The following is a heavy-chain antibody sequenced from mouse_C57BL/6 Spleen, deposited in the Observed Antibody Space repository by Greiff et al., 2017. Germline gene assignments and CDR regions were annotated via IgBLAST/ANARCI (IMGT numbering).Heavy chain of an antibody. V-gene: IGHV1-61*01. CDR3: AREHLGDYYAMDY. CDR1: GYTFTSYW. D-gene: IGHD3-3*01. J-gene: IGHJ4*01. CDR2: IYPSDSET. Sequence: QVQLKQPGAELVRPGSSVKLSCKASGYTFTSYWMDWVKQRPGQGLEWIGNIYPSDSETHYNQKFKDKATLTVDKSSSTAYMQLSSLTSEDSAVYYCAREHLGDYYAMDYWGQGTSVTVSS.